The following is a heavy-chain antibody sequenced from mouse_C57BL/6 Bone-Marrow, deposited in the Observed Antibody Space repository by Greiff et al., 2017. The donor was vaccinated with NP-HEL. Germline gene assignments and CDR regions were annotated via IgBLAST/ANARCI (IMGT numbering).Heavy chain of an antibody. CDR2: INPGSGGT. D-gene: IGHD1-1*01. CDR3: ARSGYYGSSYWYFDF. CDR1: GYAFTNYL. J-gene: IGHJ1*03. Sequence: QVQLQQSGAELVRPGTSVKVSCKASGYAFTNYLIEWVKQRPGQGLEWIGVINPGSGGTNYNEKFKGKATLTADKSSSTAYMQLSSLTSEDSAVYFCARSGYYGSSYWYFDFWGTGTTVTVSS. V-gene: IGHV1-54*01.